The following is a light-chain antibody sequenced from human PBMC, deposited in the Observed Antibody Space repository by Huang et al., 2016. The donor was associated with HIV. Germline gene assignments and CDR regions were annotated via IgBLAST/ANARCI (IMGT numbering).Light chain of an antibody. J-gene: IGKJ4*01. CDR1: QSIRRD. CDR2: EAA. Sequence: GERGSRACRASQSIRRDIDWYQQKPGQAPRSLNYEAANRATGIPARFSGSGSGTDFTLTISNLQSEDFAVYYCQQRSAGPLTFGGGTKVEI. CDR3: QQRSAGPLT. V-gene: IGKV3-11*01.